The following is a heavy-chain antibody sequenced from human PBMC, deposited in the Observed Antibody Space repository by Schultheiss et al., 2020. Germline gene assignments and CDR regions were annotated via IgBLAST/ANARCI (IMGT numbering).Heavy chain of an antibody. V-gene: IGHV3-30*19. CDR1: GFTFSSYG. D-gene: IGHD4-17*01. Sequence: GGSLRLSCAASGFTFSSYGMHWVRQAPGKGLEWVAVISYDGSNKYYADSVKGRFTISRDNAKNSLYLQMNSLRAEDTALYYCARVMRGTVTPLGYWGQGTLVNGYS. J-gene: IGHJ4*02. CDR3: ARVMRGTVTPLGY. CDR2: ISYDGSNK.